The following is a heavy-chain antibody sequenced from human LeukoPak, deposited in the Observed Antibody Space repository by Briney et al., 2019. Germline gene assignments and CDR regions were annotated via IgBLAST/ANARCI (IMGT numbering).Heavy chain of an antibody. D-gene: IGHD3-22*01. CDR3: AREAYSDSSGSATPY. V-gene: IGHV3-53*01. Sequence: GGSLRLSCAASGFTFSSYGMSWVRQAPGKGLEWVSVIYVGGNTYYAASVKGRFTISRDPSKNTVYLQMNTLRAEDTAVYYCAREAYSDSSGSATPYWGQGTLVTVSS. CDR2: IYVGGNT. J-gene: IGHJ4*02. CDR1: GFTFSSYG.